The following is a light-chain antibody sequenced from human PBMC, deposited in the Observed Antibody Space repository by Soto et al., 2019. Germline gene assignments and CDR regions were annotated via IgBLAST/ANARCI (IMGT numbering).Light chain of an antibody. J-gene: IGKJ1*01. CDR3: QQSSTIPRT. V-gene: IGKV1-39*01. Sequence: DLQMTQSPSSLSASVGDRVTISCRSSQHISTYLNWYQHKPGKAPKLLVYAASTLQSGVPSRFSGSGSGTDFRLTISSLQPEDFATYYCQQSSTIPRTFGQGTKVDLK. CDR2: AAS. CDR1: QHISTY.